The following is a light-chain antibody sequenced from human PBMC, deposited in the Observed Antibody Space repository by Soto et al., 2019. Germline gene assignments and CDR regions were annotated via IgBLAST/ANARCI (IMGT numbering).Light chain of an antibody. CDR1: QAISSW. CDR2: TAS. Sequence: IQLTQSPSSLSGSVGDRVTITCRASQAISSWLAWYQQKPGKAPKLLIYTASTLTSGVPSRFSGSGSGTEFALTITSLQAEDFATYYCQQLRMYPSTFGGGTKVDIK. J-gene: IGKJ4*01. CDR3: QQLRMYPST. V-gene: IGKV1-9*01.